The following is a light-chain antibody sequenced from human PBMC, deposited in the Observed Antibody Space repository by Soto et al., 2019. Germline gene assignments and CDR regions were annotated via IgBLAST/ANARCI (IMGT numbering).Light chain of an antibody. CDR1: QSINRH. Sequence: EIVLTQSPATLSLSPGERATLSCRASQSINRHLAWYRQKPGQAPRLLIYDASNRATGIPARFSGSGSGTDFTLTISSLEPEDFAVYYCQQRGTFGQGTRLEIK. CDR3: QQRGT. J-gene: IGKJ5*01. CDR2: DAS. V-gene: IGKV3-11*01.